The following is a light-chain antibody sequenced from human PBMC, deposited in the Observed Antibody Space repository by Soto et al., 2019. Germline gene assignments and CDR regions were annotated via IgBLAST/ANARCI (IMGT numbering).Light chain of an antibody. CDR3: QQYGSSPRIT. CDR1: QSVGSSY. V-gene: IGKV3-20*01. CDR2: GAS. J-gene: IGKJ5*01. Sequence: EIVLTQSPATLSLSPGERATLSCRASQSVGSSYLAWYQQKPGQAPRLLIYGASSRATGIPDRFSGSGSGADFTLTISRLEPEDFAVYYCQQYGSSPRITFGQGTRLEIK.